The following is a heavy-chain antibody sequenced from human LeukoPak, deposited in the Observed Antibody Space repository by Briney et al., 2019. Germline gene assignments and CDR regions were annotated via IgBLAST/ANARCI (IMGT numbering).Heavy chain of an antibody. CDR2: TYYSGST. D-gene: IGHD6-13*01. CDR1: GGSISSGGYY. V-gene: IGHV4-31*03. CDR3: ARDDWQQLGIDP. Sequence: SETLSLTCTVSGGSISSGGYYWSWIRQHPGKGLEWIGYTYYSGSTYYNPSLKSRVTISVDTSKNQFSLKLSSVTAADTAVYYCARDDWQQLGIDPWGQGTLVTVSS. J-gene: IGHJ5*02.